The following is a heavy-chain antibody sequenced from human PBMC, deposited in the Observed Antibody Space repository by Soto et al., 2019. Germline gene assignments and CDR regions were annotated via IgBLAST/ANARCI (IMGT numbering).Heavy chain of an antibody. V-gene: IGHV3-11*01. D-gene: IGHD5-12*01. CDR3: ASLRMATIIQSVSDY. Sequence: GGSLRLSCAASGFTFSDYYMSWIRQAPGKGLEWVSYISSSGSTIYYADSVKGRFTISRDNAKNSLYLQMNSLRAEDTAVYYCASLRMATIIQSVSDYWGQGTLVTVSS. J-gene: IGHJ4*02. CDR2: ISSSGSTI. CDR1: GFTFSDYY.